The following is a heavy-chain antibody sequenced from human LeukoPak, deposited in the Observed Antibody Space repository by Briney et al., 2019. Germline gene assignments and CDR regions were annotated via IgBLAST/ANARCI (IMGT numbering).Heavy chain of an antibody. CDR2: ISSSSSYI. Sequence: GGSLRLSCAASGFTFSSYSMNWVRQAPGKGLEWVSSISSSSSYIYYADSVKGRFTISRDNAKNSLYLQMNSLRAEDTAVYYCARDQSPKLVPSCGLDYWGQGTLVTVSS. D-gene: IGHD6-13*01. CDR1: GFTFSSYS. J-gene: IGHJ4*02. V-gene: IGHV3-21*01. CDR3: ARDQSPKLVPSCGLDY.